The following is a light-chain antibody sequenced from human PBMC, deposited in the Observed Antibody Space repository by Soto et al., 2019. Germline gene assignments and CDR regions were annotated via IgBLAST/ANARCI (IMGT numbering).Light chain of an antibody. Sequence: EIVLTQSPGTLSLSPGERATLSCRASQSVSSSYLAWYQQKPGQAPRLLIYGASSRATGIPDRFSGSGYGTDFTLTISRLEPEDFAVYYCQQYGSSAWTFCQGTKVEIK. CDR2: GAS. CDR1: QSVSSSY. J-gene: IGKJ1*01. CDR3: QQYGSSAWT. V-gene: IGKV3-20*01.